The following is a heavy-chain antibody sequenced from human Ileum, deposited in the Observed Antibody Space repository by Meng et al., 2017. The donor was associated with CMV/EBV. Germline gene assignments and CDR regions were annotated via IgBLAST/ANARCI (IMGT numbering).Heavy chain of an antibody. Sequence: GESLKISCAASGFTFSSYEMNWVRQAPGKGLEWVSYISSSGSTIYYADSVKGRFTISRDNAKNSLYLQMNSLRAEDTAVYYCARGYCGGDCSGYYYYGMDVWGQGTTVTVSS. J-gene: IGHJ6*02. CDR2: ISSSGSTI. CDR1: GFTFSSYE. V-gene: IGHV3-48*03. CDR3: ARGYCGGDCSGYYYYGMDV. D-gene: IGHD2-21*01.